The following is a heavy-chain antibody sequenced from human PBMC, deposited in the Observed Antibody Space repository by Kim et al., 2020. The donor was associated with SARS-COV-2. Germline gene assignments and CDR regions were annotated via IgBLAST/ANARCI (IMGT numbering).Heavy chain of an antibody. Sequence: GGSLRLSCAASGFTFSSYAMHWVRQAPGKGLEWVAVISYDGSNKYYADSVKGRFTISRDNSKNTLYLQMNSLRAEDTAVYYCARGRAGREQWLSSPPDYWGQGTLVTVSS. J-gene: IGHJ4*02. CDR1: GFTFSSYA. V-gene: IGHV3-30*04. D-gene: IGHD6-19*01. CDR3: ARGRAGREQWLSSPPDY. CDR2: ISYDGSNK.